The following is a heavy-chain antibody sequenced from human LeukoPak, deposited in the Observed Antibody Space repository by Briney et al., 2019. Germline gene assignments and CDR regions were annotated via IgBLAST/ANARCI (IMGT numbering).Heavy chain of an antibody. V-gene: IGHV3-48*01. CDR1: GFTFSSYN. D-gene: IGHD1-26*01. CDR2: ISSSSSTI. J-gene: IGHJ3*02. Sequence: GGSLRLSCAASGFTFSSYNMNWVRQAPGKGLESVSYISSSSSTIYYADSVKGRFTISRDNAKNSLYLQMNSLRAVDTAVYYCASDYSGNYFNAFDIWGQGTMVTVSS. CDR3: ASDYSGNYFNAFDI.